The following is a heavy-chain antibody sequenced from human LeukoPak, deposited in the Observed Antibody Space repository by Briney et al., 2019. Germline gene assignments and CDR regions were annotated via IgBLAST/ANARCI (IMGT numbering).Heavy chain of an antibody. D-gene: IGHD1-1*01. Sequence: GRSLRLSCAASGFIFDDYAMHWVRQAPGKGLEWVSTINWNSGTLAYADSEKGRFTISRDNAKNSLYLQMNSLRAEDTALYYCAKGYPYYYYMDVWGKGTTVTVSS. V-gene: IGHV3-9*01. J-gene: IGHJ6*03. CDR1: GFIFDDYA. CDR3: AKGYPYYYYMDV. CDR2: INWNSGTL.